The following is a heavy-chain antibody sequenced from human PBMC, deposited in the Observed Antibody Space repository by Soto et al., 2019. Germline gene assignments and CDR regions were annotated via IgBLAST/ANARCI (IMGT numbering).Heavy chain of an antibody. CDR3: AMLNSGSYSYHGMDV. D-gene: IGHD1-26*01. CDR1: GFTFSSYA. J-gene: IGHJ6*02. Sequence: PGGSPRLSCAASGFTFSSYAMNWVRQAPGKGLEWVSAISGSGGNTLYADSVKGRFTISRDNSKNTLFLQMHSLRAEDTAIYYCAMLNSGSYSYHGMDVWGQGTTVTVSS. CDR2: ISGSGGNT. V-gene: IGHV3-23*01.